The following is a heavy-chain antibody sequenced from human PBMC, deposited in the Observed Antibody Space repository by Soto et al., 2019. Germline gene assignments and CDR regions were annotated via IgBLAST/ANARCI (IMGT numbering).Heavy chain of an antibody. V-gene: IGHV3-72*01. CDR2: AENKAHSFTT. Sequence: EVQLVESGGGLVQPGGSLRLSCAASGFTFSDHYMDWVRQAPGKGLEWVGRAENKAHSFTTEYAASVKGRFTISRDDSKNSLYLQINSLNTQDTAVYYCVRLDGSYYPDYWGQGTLVTVSS. D-gene: IGHD1-26*01. J-gene: IGHJ4*02. CDR3: VRLDGSYYPDY. CDR1: GFTFSDHY.